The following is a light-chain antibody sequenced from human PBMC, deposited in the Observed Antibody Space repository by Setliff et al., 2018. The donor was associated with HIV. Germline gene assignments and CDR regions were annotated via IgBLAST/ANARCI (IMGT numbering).Light chain of an antibody. CDR1: TSDVGSYDL. J-gene: IGLJ1*01. CDR2: EVT. CDR3: CSYAGSSTYYV. Sequence: QSALTQPASVSGSPGQSITISCTGTTSDVGSYDLVSWYQQHPGKAPKLMIYEVTRRPSGVSNRFSGSKSGNTASLTISGLQAEDEADYYCCSYAGSSTYYVFGTGDQGHRP. V-gene: IGLV2-23*02.